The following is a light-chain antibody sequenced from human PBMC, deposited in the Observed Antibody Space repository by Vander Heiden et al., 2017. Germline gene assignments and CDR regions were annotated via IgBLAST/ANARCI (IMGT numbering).Light chain of an antibody. V-gene: IGKV1-27*01. CDR3: LKYDRAPRT. Sequence: IPITQSPSSLSASVVDRVPITCRTRHGIANFLAGYQQKPGREPTLLVYGGYRLQAGGPSRFSGSETGTEFTLTISSLQPEDVAIYYCLKYDRAPRTFGQGTRVELK. CDR2: GGY. J-gene: IGKJ1*01. CDR1: HGIANF.